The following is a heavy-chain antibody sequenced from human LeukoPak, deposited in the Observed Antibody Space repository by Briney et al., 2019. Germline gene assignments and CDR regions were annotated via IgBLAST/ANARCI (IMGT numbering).Heavy chain of an antibody. Sequence: QASETLSLTCAVSGGSISSGGYSWSWIRQPPGKGLEWIGYIYHSGSTYYNPSLKSRVTISVDRSKNQFSLKLSSVTAADTAVYYCARGPISTMVRGVIHWFDPWGQGTLVTVSS. CDR3: ARGPISTMVRGVIHWFDP. J-gene: IGHJ5*02. D-gene: IGHD3-10*01. CDR2: IYHSGST. CDR1: GGSISSGGYS. V-gene: IGHV4-30-2*01.